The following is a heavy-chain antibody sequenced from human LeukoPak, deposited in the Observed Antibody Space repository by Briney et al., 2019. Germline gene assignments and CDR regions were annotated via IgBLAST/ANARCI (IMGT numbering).Heavy chain of an antibody. CDR3: ARNNIAVLDY. Sequence: GGSLRLSCVTSGFTFGNYWMNWVRQAPGKGLEWVANIKHDGSEKYFGDSMKGRFTISRDNAKNSLYLQMNSLRAEDTAVYYCARNNIAVLDYWGQGTLVTVSS. J-gene: IGHJ4*02. CDR1: GFTFGNYW. V-gene: IGHV3-7*05. D-gene: IGHD6-19*01. CDR2: IKHDGSEK.